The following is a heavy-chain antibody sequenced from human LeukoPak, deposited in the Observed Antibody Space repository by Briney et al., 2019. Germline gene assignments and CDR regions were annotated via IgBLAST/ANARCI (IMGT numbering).Heavy chain of an antibody. CDR3: ARLEMATIDMEGYYYYYGMDV. D-gene: IGHD5-24*01. V-gene: IGHV1-69*13. Sequence: SVKVSCKASGGTFSSYAISWVRQAPGQGLEWMGGIIPIFGTANYAQKFQGRVTITADESTSTAYMELSSLRSEDTAVYYCARLEMATIDMEGYYYYYGMDVWGQGTTVTVSS. J-gene: IGHJ6*02. CDR1: GGTFSSYA. CDR2: IIPIFGTA.